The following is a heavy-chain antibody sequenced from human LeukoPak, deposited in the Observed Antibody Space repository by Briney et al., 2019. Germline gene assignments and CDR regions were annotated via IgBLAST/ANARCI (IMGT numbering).Heavy chain of an antibody. Sequence: SETLSLTCTVSGGSIGSTTYYWAWIRQPPGKGLEWIGSIYYSGSTYYNPSLKSRVTISVDTSKNQFSLKLSSVTAADTAVYYCARHRTGSYPVGFDPWGQGTLVTVSS. CDR1: GGSIGSTTYY. V-gene: IGHV4-39*01. CDR2: IYYSGST. D-gene: IGHD1-26*01. CDR3: ARHRTGSYPVGFDP. J-gene: IGHJ5*02.